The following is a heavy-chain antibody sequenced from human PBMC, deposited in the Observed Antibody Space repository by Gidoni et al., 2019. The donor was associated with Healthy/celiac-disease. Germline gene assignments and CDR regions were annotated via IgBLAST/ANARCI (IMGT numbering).Heavy chain of an antibody. D-gene: IGHD2-2*01. Sequence: VQLVASGGGVVQPGRSSSLSCAVSGLTFPSYVLHGVRQAPGKGLAWVAVRSDGGSNKYYADSRKGRFTISRDNSKNTLYLQMNSLRAEDTAVYYCARSGIVVVPAAMGSWFDPWGQGTLVTVSS. CDR3: ARSGIVVVPAAMGSWFDP. CDR2: RSDGGSNK. V-gene: IGHV3-30-3*01. J-gene: IGHJ5*02. CDR1: GLTFPSYV.